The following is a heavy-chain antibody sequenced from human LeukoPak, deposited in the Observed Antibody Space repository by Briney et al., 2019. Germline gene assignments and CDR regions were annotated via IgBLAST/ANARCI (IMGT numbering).Heavy chain of an antibody. D-gene: IGHD6-13*01. Sequence: PSETLSLTCTVSGGSISSSSYYWGWIRQPPGKGLEWIGSIYYSGSTYYNPSLKSRVTISVDTSKNQFSLKLSSVTAADTAVYYCARQGRGGYSSSWELDYWGQGTLVTVSS. CDR3: ARQGRGGYSSSWELDY. CDR2: IYYSGST. V-gene: IGHV4-39*01. J-gene: IGHJ4*02. CDR1: GGSISSSSYY.